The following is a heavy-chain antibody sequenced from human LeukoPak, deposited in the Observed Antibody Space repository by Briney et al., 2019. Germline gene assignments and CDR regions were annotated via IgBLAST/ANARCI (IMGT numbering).Heavy chain of an antibody. D-gene: IGHD3-22*01. V-gene: IGHV7-4-1*02. Sequence: ASVTVSCKASGYTFTSYYMHWVRQAPGQGLEWMGWINTNTGNPTYAQGFTGRFVFSLDTSVSTAYLQISSLKAEDTAVYYCARYGSGYYDSSGYYYEHWGQGTLVTVSS. CDR3: ARYGSGYYDSSGYYYEH. J-gene: IGHJ1*01. CDR2: INTNTGNP. CDR1: GYTFTSYY.